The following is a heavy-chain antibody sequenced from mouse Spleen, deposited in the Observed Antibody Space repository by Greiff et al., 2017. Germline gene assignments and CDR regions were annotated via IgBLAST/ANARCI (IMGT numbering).Heavy chain of an antibody. Sequence: EVMLVESGGGLVKPGGSLKLSCAASGFAFSSYDMSWVRQTPEKRLEWVATISSGGSYTYYPDSVKGRFTISRDNARNTLYLQMSSLRSEDTALYYCARLTTAGYYFDYWGQGTTLTVSS. D-gene: IGHD1-2*01. CDR1: GFAFSSYD. V-gene: IGHV5-9*02. CDR2: ISSGGSYT. CDR3: ARLTTAGYYFDY. J-gene: IGHJ2*01.